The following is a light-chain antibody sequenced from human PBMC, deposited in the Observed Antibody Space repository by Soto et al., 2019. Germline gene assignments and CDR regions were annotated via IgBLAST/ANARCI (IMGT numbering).Light chain of an antibody. CDR3: QQYYDYPRT. Sequence: AIRMTQSPSSLSASTGDRVTITWRASQAINNYLVWFQQKPGKAPKVLIYAASTLQTGVPSRFSGSGSGTDFILTINWLQSEDFATYYCQQYYDYPRTFGQGTKVEIK. CDR2: AAS. V-gene: IGKV1-8*01. J-gene: IGKJ1*01. CDR1: QAINNY.